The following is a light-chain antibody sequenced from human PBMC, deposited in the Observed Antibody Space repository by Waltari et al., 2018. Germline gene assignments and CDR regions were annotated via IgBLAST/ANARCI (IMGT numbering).Light chain of an antibody. Sequence: EIVMTASPTPLSVSPGETVTPPRRATHKIYYDIAWYQQKQGQPPRLLIYGPFSRATGVPARFRGNWFGTEFTLTIDRLQSDDFAVYYCQQYNAWPLTFGGGTKVEI. CDR1: HKIYYD. CDR2: GPF. J-gene: IGKJ4*01. V-gene: IGKV3-15*01. CDR3: QQYNAWPLT.